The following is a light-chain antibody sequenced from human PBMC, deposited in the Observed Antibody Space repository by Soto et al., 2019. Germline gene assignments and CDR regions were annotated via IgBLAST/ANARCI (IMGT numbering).Light chain of an antibody. CDR2: EVS. CDR3: SSYAGSNIGV. Sequence: QSDLTQPPSASGSPGQSVNISCTGTSSDVGGYNYVSWYQQHPGKAPKLMIYEVSKRPSGVPDRFSGSKSANTASLTVSGLQAEDEADYYCSSYAGSNIGVFGGGNKLT. V-gene: IGLV2-8*01. J-gene: IGLJ2*01. CDR1: SSDVGGYNY.